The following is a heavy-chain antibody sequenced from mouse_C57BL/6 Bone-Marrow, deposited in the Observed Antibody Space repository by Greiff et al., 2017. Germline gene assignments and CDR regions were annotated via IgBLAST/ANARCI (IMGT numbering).Heavy chain of an antibody. CDR2: ISGGGGNT. J-gene: IGHJ2*01. Sequence: EVQLMESGGGLVKPGGSLKLSCAASGFTFSSYTMSWVRQTPEKRLEWVATISGGGGNTYYPDTVKGRFTISRDNATNTLYLQMSRMRSEDTALYYCARQRIYYDYFDYWGQGTTLTVSS. CDR1: GFTFSSYT. V-gene: IGHV5-9*01. D-gene: IGHD2-4*01. CDR3: ARQRIYYDYFDY.